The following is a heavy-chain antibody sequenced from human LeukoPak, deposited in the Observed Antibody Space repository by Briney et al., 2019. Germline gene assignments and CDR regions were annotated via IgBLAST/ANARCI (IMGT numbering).Heavy chain of an antibody. J-gene: IGHJ4*02. D-gene: IGHD2-15*01. CDR3: AKQLGYCSDGSCYFPY. Sequence: GGSLRLSCAASGFTFSSSAMSWVRQAPGKGLEWVSAISNNGGYTYYADSVQGRFTISRDNSKSTPCLQMNSLRAEDTAVYYCAKQLGYCSDGSCYFPYWGQGTLVTVSS. CDR1: GFTFSSSA. CDR2: ISNNGGYT. V-gene: IGHV3-23*01.